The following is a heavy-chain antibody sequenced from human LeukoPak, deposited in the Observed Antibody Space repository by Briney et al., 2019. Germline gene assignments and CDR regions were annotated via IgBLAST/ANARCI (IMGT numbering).Heavy chain of an antibody. V-gene: IGHV3-30*18. CDR1: GFTFSSYG. CDR2: ISYDGSNK. J-gene: IGHJ4*02. Sequence: GGSLRLSCAASGFTFSSYGMHWVRQAPGKGLEWVAVISYDGSNKYYADSVKGRFTISRDNSKNTLYLQMNSLRAEDTAVYYCAKAPGQWELPYFDYWGQGTLVTVSS. D-gene: IGHD1-26*01. CDR3: AKAPGQWELPYFDY.